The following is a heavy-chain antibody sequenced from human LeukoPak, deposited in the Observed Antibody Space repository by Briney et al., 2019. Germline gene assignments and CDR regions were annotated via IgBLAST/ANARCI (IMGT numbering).Heavy chain of an antibody. CDR2: IYGGGNI. Sequence: GGSLGLSCAASGFTGSHNYMNWVRQAPGKGLEWVSVIYGGGNIYYADSVKGRFTISRDNSKNTLYLQMNSLRAEDTAVYYCARGAGYNYPYYFDYWGQGTLVTVSS. CDR3: ARGAGYNYPYYFDY. V-gene: IGHV3-53*01. D-gene: IGHD5-24*01. CDR1: GFTGSHNY. J-gene: IGHJ4*02.